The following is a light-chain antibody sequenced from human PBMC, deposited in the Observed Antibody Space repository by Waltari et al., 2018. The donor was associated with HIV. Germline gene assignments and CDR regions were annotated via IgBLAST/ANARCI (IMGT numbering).Light chain of an antibody. CDR1: TIDLDGYTS. CDR3: SSYTSSSTYV. V-gene: IGLV2-14*03. CDR2: DVS. Sequence: QSALTQPAPVSGSPGQSITIPSPGTTIDLDGYTSVSWYQQHPGKAPKLMIYDVSNRPSGVSNRFSGSKSGNTASLTISGLQAEDEADYYCSSYTSSSTYVFGTGTKVTVL. J-gene: IGLJ1*01.